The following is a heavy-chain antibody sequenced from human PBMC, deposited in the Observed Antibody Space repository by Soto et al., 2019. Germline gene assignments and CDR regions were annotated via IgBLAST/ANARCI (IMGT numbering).Heavy chain of an antibody. J-gene: IGHJ6*03. CDR1: GGSFSGYY. V-gene: IGHV4-34*01. Sequence: SETLSLTCAVYGGSFSGYYWSWIRQPPGKGLEWIGEINHSGSTNYNPSLKSRVTISVDTSKNQFSLKLSSVTAADTAVYYCARARHYSSYYTDFCGKGSTLTVSS. CDR2: INHSGST. CDR3: ARARHYSSYYTDF.